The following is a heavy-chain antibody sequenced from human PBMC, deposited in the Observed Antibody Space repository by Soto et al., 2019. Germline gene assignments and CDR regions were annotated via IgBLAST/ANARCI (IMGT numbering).Heavy chain of an antibody. CDR2: IKEDGTEQ. D-gene: IGHD3-3*01. J-gene: IGHJ4*02. Sequence: EVQLVESEGDLVQPGGSLRLSCAASEFTFSFYWMTWVRQAPGKGLEWVASIKEDGTEQYYVDSVKGRFTVSRDNAKNSLYLQMNNLRVEDTAVYYCARGRSSAYWGQGTLVTVSS. V-gene: IGHV3-7*01. CDR3: ARGRSSAY. CDR1: EFTFSFYW.